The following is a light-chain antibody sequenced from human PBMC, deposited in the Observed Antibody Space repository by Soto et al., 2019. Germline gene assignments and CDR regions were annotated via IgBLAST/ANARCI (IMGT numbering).Light chain of an antibody. V-gene: IGLV2-14*03. CDR1: SIDIGGYNF. CDR2: DVS. Sequence: QSVLTQPASVSGSPGQSITISCTGTSIDIGGYNFVSWYQHHPGKAPKILIHDVSNRPSGVSSRFSGSKSGNTASLTISGLQAEDEADYYCNSYRTVSTYVFGTGTKPTVL. J-gene: IGLJ1*01. CDR3: NSYRTVSTYV.